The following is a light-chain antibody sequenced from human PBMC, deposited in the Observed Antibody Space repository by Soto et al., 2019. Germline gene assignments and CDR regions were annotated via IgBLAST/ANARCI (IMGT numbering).Light chain of an antibody. V-gene: IGKV1-5*01. CDR2: DHS. Sequence: DSHMTQPXSNLAAYLRDXXXXXXXASQSISMWLALYHQKXGKAPKLLIYDHSXLESGVPSRFSGSGSGTEFTLTISSLQPDDFTTYYCQQYNSYPWTYGHGIKGDI. CDR1: QSISMW. CDR3: QQYNSYPWT. J-gene: IGKJ1*01.